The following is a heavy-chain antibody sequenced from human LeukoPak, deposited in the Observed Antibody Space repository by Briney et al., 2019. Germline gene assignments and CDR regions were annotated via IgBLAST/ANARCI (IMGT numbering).Heavy chain of an antibody. CDR2: INPTSGGT. D-gene: IGHD6-13*01. V-gene: IGHV1-2*02. Sequence: ASVKVSCKASGYTFTSYYIHWVRQAPGQGLEWMGWINPTSGGTKYAQKFQGRVTMTRDTSSSTAYMDLSGLRSDDTAVYYCARDAFSGYSYSYYSDYWGQGTPVTVSS. CDR1: GYTFTSYY. J-gene: IGHJ4*02. CDR3: ARDAFSGYSYSYYSDY.